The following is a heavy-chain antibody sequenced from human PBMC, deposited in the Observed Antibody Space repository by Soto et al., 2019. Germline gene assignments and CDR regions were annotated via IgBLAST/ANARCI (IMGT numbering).Heavy chain of an antibody. CDR2: INPNSGGT. CDR1: GYTFTGYY. Sequence: QVPLVQSGAEVKKPGASVKVSCKASGYTFTGYYMHWVRQAPGQGLEWMGWINPNSGGTNYAQKFQGRVTMTRDTSISTAHMELSRLRSDDTAVYYCARGGITIFGVVIIHWFDPWGQGTLVTVSS. J-gene: IGHJ5*02. V-gene: IGHV1-2*02. D-gene: IGHD3-3*01. CDR3: ARGGITIFGVVIIHWFDP.